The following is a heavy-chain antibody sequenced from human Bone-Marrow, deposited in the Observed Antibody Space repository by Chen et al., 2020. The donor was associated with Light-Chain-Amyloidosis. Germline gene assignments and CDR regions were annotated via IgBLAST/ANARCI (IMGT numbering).Heavy chain of an antibody. CDR3: ASAPPTTFNVYAMDV. D-gene: IGHD3-3*02. J-gene: IGHJ6*02. CDR1: GEPFSSYA. Sequence: QVQLVQSGAEVKKPGSSVKVSCKASGEPFSSYAISWVRQAPGQGREWVGRIIPMLETTKYAQKFLGRVEITADRSTRTSHLEMTGLTFEDTAIYYCASAPPTTFNVYAMDVWGQGTTVVVSS. V-gene: IGHV1-69*04. CDR2: IIPMLETT.